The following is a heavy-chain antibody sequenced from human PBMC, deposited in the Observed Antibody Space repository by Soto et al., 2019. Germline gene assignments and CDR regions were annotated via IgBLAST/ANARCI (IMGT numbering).Heavy chain of an antibody. D-gene: IGHD5-18*01. Sequence: EVQLLESGGGLVQPGGSLRLSCAASGFTFSSYAMSWVRQAPGKGLEWVSAISGSGGSTYYADSVKGRFTISRYNSKNMMHVQIISQRAEDTAVYYCAKAGYSYREPPYSGMDVWGQGTTVTVSS. J-gene: IGHJ6*02. CDR1: GFTFSSYA. V-gene: IGHV3-23*01. CDR3: AKAGYSYREPPYSGMDV. CDR2: ISGSGGST.